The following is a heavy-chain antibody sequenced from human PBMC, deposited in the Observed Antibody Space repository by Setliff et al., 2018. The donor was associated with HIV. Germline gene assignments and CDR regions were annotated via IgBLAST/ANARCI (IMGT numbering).Heavy chain of an antibody. CDR1: GYSISSGYY. Sequence: SETLSLTCAVSGYSISSGYYWGWIRQPPGKGLQWIGSIYHSGGTYYNPSLKSRVTMSIDTSKNQFSLKLTSVTAADTAVYYCARDFVHLTNYYDSDRYVYWGQGTLVTVSS. J-gene: IGHJ4*02. CDR3: ARDFVHLTNYYDSDRYVY. D-gene: IGHD3-22*01. V-gene: IGHV4-38-2*02. CDR2: IYHSGGT.